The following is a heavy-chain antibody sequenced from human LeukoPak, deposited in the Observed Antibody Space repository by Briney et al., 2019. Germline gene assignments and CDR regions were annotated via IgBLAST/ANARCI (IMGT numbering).Heavy chain of an antibody. D-gene: IGHD6-13*01. CDR1: GFTFSNAW. CDR3: TTAPDPSSSLPRDY. CDR2: IKSKTDGGTT. J-gene: IGHJ4*02. V-gene: IGHV3-15*01. Sequence: GGSLRLSCAASGFTFSNAWMSWVRQAPGKGLEWVGLIKSKTDGGTTDYAAPVKGRFTISRDDSKNTLYLQMNSLKTEDTAVYYCTTAPDPSSSLPRDYWGQGTLVTVSS.